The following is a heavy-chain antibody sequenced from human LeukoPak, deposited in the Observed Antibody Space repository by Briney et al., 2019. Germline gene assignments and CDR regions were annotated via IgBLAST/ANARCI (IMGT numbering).Heavy chain of an antibody. V-gene: IGHV3-23*01. J-gene: IGHJ4*02. Sequence: GGSLRLSCAASGFTFNSYSMSWVRQAPGKGLEWVSVISGSGGSTYYADSVKGRFTISRDNSKNTLYLQMNSLRAEDTAVYYCARERRYFDYWGQGTLVTVSS. CDR1: GFTFNSYS. CDR3: ARERRYFDY. CDR2: ISGSGGST.